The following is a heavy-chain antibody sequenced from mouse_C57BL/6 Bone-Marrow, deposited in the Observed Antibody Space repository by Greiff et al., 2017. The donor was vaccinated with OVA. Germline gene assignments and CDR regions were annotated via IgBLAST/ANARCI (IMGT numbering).Heavy chain of an antibody. CDR3: ARNDYYGSSHYYYAKDY. CDR1: GYAFSSSW. V-gene: IGHV1-82*01. D-gene: IGHD1-1*01. J-gene: IGHJ4*01. CDR2: IYPGDGDT. Sequence: QVQLQQSGPELVKPGASVKISCKASGYAFSSSWMNWVKQRPGKGLEWIGRIYPGDGDTNYNGKFKGKATLTADKSSSTAYMQLSSLTSEDSAVYFCARNDYYGSSHYYYAKDYWGQGTSVTVSS.